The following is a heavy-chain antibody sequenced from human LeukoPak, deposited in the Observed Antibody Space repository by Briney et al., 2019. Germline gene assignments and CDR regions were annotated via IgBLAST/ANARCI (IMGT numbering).Heavy chain of an antibody. CDR2: IYKSGST. CDR3: AREEYFQDSNGYSYYFHS. CDR1: GGSIGWDY. Sequence: SETLSLTCTVSGGSIGWDYWSWIRQSAGKGLEWIGRIYKSGSTNYNPSFRSRVTMSVDTSKNQFSLNVTSVTAADTAVYYCAREEYFQDSNGYSYYFHSWGQGSLVNVSS. J-gene: IGHJ4*02. D-gene: IGHD3-22*01. V-gene: IGHV4-4*07.